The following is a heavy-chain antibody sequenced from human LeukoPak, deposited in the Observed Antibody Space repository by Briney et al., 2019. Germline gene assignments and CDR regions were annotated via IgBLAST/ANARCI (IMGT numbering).Heavy chain of an antibody. J-gene: IGHJ4*02. CDR2: ISYDGSNK. D-gene: IGHD3-10*01. Sequence: PGGSLRLSCAASGFTFSSYGMHWVRQAPGKGLEWVAVISYDGSNKYYADPVKGRFTISRDNSKNTLYLQMNNLRVEDTAVYYCAKDVRALNNYGSGSSGFYWGQGTLVTVSS. V-gene: IGHV3-30*18. CDR1: GFTFSSYG. CDR3: AKDVRALNNYGSGSSGFY.